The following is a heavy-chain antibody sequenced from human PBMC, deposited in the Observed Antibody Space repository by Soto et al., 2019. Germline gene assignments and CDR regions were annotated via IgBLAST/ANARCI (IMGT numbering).Heavy chain of an antibody. CDR2: IYYSGST. D-gene: IGHD5-12*01. V-gene: IGHV4-39*01. CDR1: GGSISSSSYY. Sequence: QLQLQESGPGLVKPSETLSLTCTVSGGSISSSSYYWGWIRQPPGKGLEWIGSIYYSGSTYYNPSLKSRVXXPXDXXKNQFSLKLSSVTAADTAVYYCARLLRHNYYGMDVWGQGTTVTVSS. CDR3: ARLLRHNYYGMDV. J-gene: IGHJ6*02.